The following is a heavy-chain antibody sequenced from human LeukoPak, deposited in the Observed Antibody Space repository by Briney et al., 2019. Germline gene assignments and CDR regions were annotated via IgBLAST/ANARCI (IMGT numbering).Heavy chain of an antibody. D-gene: IGHD3-22*01. J-gene: IGHJ3*02. Sequence: ASVKVSCKASGGTFSSYAISWVRQAPGQGLEWMGRIIPILGIANYAQKFQGRVTITADKSTSTAYMELSSLRSEDTAVYYCAREGPYYYDSSGYPSSLGVFDIWGQGTMVTVSS. CDR3: AREGPYYYDSSGYPSSLGVFDI. CDR2: IIPILGIA. V-gene: IGHV1-69*04. CDR1: GGTFSSYA.